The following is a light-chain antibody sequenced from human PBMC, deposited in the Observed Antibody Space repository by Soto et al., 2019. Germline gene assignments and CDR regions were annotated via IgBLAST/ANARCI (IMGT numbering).Light chain of an antibody. J-gene: IGKJ1*01. CDR3: QQYNNWPLWT. CDR1: QSVSSN. CDR2: SAS. V-gene: IGKV3-15*01. Sequence: EIVMTQSPATLSVSPGERATLSCRASQSVSSNLAWYQQKPGQAPRLLIYSASTRATGIPARFSGSGSGTEFTLPISSLQSEDFAVYFCQQYNNWPLWTFGQGTKVEI.